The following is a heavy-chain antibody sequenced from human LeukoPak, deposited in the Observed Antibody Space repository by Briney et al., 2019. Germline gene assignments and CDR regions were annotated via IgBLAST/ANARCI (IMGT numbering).Heavy chain of an antibody. J-gene: IGHJ4*02. CDR3: ARDLAGDHYFDS. CDR2: INVGSSTM. V-gene: IGHV3-48*03. D-gene: IGHD2-21*01. CDR1: GFSFRSYE. Sequence: GGSLRLSCAASGFSFRSYEMNWVRQAPGKGLEWVSYINVGSSTMYYADSVKDRFTISRNDAPNSLYLQMNSLRAEDTAVYYCARDLAGDHYFDSWGQGTLVTVSS.